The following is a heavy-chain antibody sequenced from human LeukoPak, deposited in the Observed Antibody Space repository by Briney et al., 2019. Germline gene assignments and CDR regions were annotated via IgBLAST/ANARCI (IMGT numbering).Heavy chain of an antibody. CDR1: GFTFSDYS. CDR3: ARVLIAAAGSLDY. V-gene: IGHV3-48*04. D-gene: IGHD6-13*01. Sequence: GGSLRLSCEVSGFTFSDYSMNWLRQAPGKGLEWVSYISSSSNTIYYADSVKGRFTISRDNAKNSLYLQMNSLRAEDTAVYYCARVLIAAAGSLDYWGQGTLVTVSS. J-gene: IGHJ4*02. CDR2: ISSSSNTI.